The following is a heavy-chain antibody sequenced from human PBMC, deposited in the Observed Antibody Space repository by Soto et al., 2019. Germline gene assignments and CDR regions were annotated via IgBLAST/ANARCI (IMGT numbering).Heavy chain of an antibody. D-gene: IGHD6-13*01. CDR1: GYTFTSYG. CDR2: ISAYNGNT. J-gene: IGHJ4*02. Sequence: QVQLVQSGAEVKKPGASVRVSCKASGYTFTSYGISWVRQAPGQGLEWMGWISAYNGNTNYAQILQGRVTMTTDTSTTADYMESRSLKSDDTAVYYCARVSPSSRAAEPWGQGTLITVS. V-gene: IGHV1-18*01. CDR3: ARVSPSSRAAEP.